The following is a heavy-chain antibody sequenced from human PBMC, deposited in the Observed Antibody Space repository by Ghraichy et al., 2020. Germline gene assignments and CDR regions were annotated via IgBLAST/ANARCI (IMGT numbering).Heavy chain of an antibody. D-gene: IGHD6-19*01. Sequence: GESLNISCAASGFTFNSYWMHWVRQAPGKGLVWVSRINSDGSSTNYADSVKGRFTISRDNAKNTLYLQMSSLRAEDTAVYYCASPVAGTRNAFDIWGQGTMVTVSS. CDR3: ASPVAGTRNAFDI. CDR1: GFTFNSYW. V-gene: IGHV3-74*01. CDR2: INSDGSST. J-gene: IGHJ3*02.